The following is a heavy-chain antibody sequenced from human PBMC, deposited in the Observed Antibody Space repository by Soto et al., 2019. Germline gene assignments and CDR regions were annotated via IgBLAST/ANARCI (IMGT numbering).Heavy chain of an antibody. V-gene: IGHV4-39*01. J-gene: IGHJ4*02. CDR3: ASRELLLFYFDY. Sequence: SETLSLTCTVSGGSISSSSYYWGWIRQPPGKGLEWIGSIYYSGSTYYNPSLKSRVTISVDTSKNQFSLNLSSVTAADTAVYYCASRELLLFYFDYWGQGTLVTVSS. CDR1: GGSISSSSYY. D-gene: IGHD1-26*01. CDR2: IYYSGST.